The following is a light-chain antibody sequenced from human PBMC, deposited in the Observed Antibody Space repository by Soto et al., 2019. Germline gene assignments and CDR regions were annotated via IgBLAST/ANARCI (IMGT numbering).Light chain of an antibody. CDR2: STN. Sequence: QTVVTQEPSFSVSPGGTVTLTCGLSSGSVSTSYYPSWYQQTPGQAPRTLIYSTNTRSSGVPDRFSGSILGNKAALTITGAQADDESDYYCVLYMGSGAVFGGGTQLTVL. J-gene: IGLJ7*01. CDR3: VLYMGSGAV. CDR1: SGSVSTSYY. V-gene: IGLV8-61*01.